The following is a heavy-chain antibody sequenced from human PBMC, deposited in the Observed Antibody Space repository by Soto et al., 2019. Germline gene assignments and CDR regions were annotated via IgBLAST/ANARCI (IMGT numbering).Heavy chain of an antibody. CDR3: ARDRGVAPPVAGNTHYYYYMDV. J-gene: IGHJ6*03. Sequence: QEQLVQSGVEVKKPGASVKVSCKASGYSFNNYGITCVRQAPGQGLEWRGWISAYNGNTNYAQKFQGRVTMTTDASTSKAYLELRSLRSDDTAVYYCARDRGVAPPVAGNTHYYYYMDVWGTVNTVTVSS. CDR2: ISAYNGNT. D-gene: IGHD6-19*01. V-gene: IGHV1-18*01. CDR1: GYSFNNYG.